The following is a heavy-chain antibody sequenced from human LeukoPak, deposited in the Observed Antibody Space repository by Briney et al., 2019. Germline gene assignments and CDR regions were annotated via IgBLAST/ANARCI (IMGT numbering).Heavy chain of an antibody. Sequence: ASVKVSCKASGYTFTSYDINWVRQATGQGLEWMGWMNPNSGNTGYAQKFQGRVTMTRNTSISTAYMELSSLRSEDTAVYYCARGSRAPYCSSTSCQPNNWFDPWGQGTLVTVSS. V-gene: IGHV1-8*01. D-gene: IGHD2-2*01. J-gene: IGHJ5*02. CDR1: GYTFTSYD. CDR2: MNPNSGNT. CDR3: ARGSRAPYCSSTSCQPNNWFDP.